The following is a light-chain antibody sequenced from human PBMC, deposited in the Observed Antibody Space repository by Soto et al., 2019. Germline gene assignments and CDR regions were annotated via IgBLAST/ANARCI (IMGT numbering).Light chain of an antibody. CDR3: QSYDSTLSARYV. CDR1: SSNIGAGYD. CDR2: GTI. J-gene: IGLJ1*01. Sequence: QSVLTQPPSVSGAPGQRVTISCTGSSSNIGAGYDVHWYQKRPETAPKLLIFGTINRPSGVPDRFSGSKSGTSAYLAITGLQAEYEGDYYCQSYDSTLSARYVFGTGTKLTVL. V-gene: IGLV1-40*01.